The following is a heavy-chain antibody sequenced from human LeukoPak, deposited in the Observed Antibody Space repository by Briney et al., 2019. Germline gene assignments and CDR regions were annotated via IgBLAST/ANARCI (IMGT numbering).Heavy chain of an antibody. J-gene: IGHJ4*02. Sequence: GGSLRLSCAASGFTFTNSGMHWVRQAPGKGLEWVAVISYDGSNKYFAESVQGRFTIFRDNSKKTLSLQMNSLRVEDTAVYYCAKLSHSSGDDYWGQGTVVVVSS. D-gene: IGHD3-22*01. CDR1: GFTFTNSG. CDR3: AKLSHSSGDDY. V-gene: IGHV3-30*18. CDR2: ISYDGSNK.